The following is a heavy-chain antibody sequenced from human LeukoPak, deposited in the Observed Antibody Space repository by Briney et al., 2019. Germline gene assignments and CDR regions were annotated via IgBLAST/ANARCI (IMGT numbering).Heavy chain of an antibody. CDR3: ARALYYDILTGYQTHTYYFDY. D-gene: IGHD3-9*01. Sequence: GGSLRLSYTASRVTFSGYTMNWVRQAPGKGLEWVSSISSRSSDIYYAASVKGRFTISRDNARNSLYLQMSSLRAEDTAVYYCARALYYDILTGYQTHTYYFDYWGQGTLVTVSS. CDR2: ISSRSSDI. J-gene: IGHJ4*02. CDR1: RVTFSGYT. V-gene: IGHV3-21*01.